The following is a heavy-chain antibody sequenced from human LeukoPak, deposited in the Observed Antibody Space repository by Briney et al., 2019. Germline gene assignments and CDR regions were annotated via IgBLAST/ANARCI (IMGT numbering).Heavy chain of an antibody. CDR1: GGSFSGYY. V-gene: IGHV4-34*01. CDR3: ARGPRYFNRYYYYGMDV. Sequence: SETLSLTCAVYGGSFSGYYWSWIRQPPGKGLEWIGEINHSGSTNYNPSPKRRVTISADTSKHQFSLKLSSVTAADTAVYYCARGPRYFNRYYYYGMDVWGKGTTVTVSS. D-gene: IGHD3-9*01. J-gene: IGHJ6*04. CDR2: INHSGST.